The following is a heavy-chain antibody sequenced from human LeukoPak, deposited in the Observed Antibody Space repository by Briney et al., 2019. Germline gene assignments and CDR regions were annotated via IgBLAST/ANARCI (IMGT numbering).Heavy chain of an antibody. CDR3: ARLLSVSSNGYYFDC. J-gene: IGHJ4*02. V-gene: IGHV4-39*01. Sequence: SETLSLTCTVSGGSISSSSYYWGWIRQPPGKGLEWIGSIYYSGSTYYNPSLKSRVTISVGTSKNQFSLKLSSVTAADTAVYYCARLLSVSSNGYYFDCWGQGTLVTVSS. CDR2: IYYSGST. CDR1: GGSISSSSYY. D-gene: IGHD2-2*03.